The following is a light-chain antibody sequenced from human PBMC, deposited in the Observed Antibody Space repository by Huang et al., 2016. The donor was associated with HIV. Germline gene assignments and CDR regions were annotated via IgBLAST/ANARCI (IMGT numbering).Light chain of an antibody. V-gene: IGKV3-15*01. Sequence: EIVMTQSPATRSVSPGESTTLSCRASQRVSSNLAWYQQKPGQDPRLLIYGASTRATGLPPRFSGSGSGTEFTLTISSLQSEDFAVYYCQQYNNWPPLTFGGGTKVEIK. J-gene: IGKJ4*01. CDR3: QQYNNWPPLT. CDR1: QRVSSN. CDR2: GAS.